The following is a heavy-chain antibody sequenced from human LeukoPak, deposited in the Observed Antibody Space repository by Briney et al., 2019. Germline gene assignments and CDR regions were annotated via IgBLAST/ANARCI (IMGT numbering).Heavy chain of an antibody. CDR3: ARIGSNSVREDGGSIFVLAAAGPFDY. J-gene: IGHJ4*02. CDR2: IYYSGLT. Sequence: PSETLSLTCTVSGGSISRSSYYWGWIRQPPGKGLEWIGSIYYSGLTYDNPSLKSRVTISVDTSKNQFSLKLSSVTAADTAVYYCARIGSNSVREDGGSIFVLAAAGPFDYWGQGTLVTVSS. V-gene: IGHV4-39*07. D-gene: IGHD6-13*01. CDR1: GGSISRSSYY.